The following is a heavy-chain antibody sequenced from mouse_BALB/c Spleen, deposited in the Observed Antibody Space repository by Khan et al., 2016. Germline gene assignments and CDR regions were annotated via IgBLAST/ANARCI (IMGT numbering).Heavy chain of an antibody. D-gene: IGHD1-2*01. CDR3: ARTARIKY. Sequence: VQLKLSGPGLVKPSQSLSLTCTVTVYSITSGYGWNWIRQFPGNKLEWMGYISYSGSTNYNPSLKSRISITRDTSKNQFFLQLNSVTTEDTATYYCARTARIKYWGQGTTLTVSS. CDR2: ISYSGST. V-gene: IGHV3-2*02. J-gene: IGHJ2*01. CDR1: VYSITSGYG.